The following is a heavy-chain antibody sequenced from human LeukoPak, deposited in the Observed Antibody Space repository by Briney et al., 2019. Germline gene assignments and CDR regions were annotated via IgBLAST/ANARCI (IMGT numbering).Heavy chain of an antibody. CDR3: ARVAAPGRYYMDV. J-gene: IGHJ6*03. CDR1: GYTFTGYY. CDR2: IIPIFGTA. V-gene: IGHV1-69*05. Sequence: SVKVSCKASGYTFTGYYMHWVRQAPGQGLEWMGGIIPIFGTANYAQKFQGRVTITTGESTSTAYMELSSLRSEDTAVYYCARVAAPGRYYMDVWGKGTTVTVSS. D-gene: IGHD6-6*01.